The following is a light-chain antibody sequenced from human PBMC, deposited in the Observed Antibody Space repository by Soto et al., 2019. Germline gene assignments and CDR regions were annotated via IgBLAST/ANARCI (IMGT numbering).Light chain of an antibody. V-gene: IGKV1-27*01. CDR1: EGISNY. Sequence: DIQMTQSPSSLSASIGDRVTITCRASEGISNYVAWFQQKPGKVPKLLIYAASTLQSGVPSRFRGSGSGTDFTLTISSLQPEDVATYYCQKYNSAPRTFGQGTKVDI. CDR2: AAS. CDR3: QKYNSAPRT. J-gene: IGKJ1*01.